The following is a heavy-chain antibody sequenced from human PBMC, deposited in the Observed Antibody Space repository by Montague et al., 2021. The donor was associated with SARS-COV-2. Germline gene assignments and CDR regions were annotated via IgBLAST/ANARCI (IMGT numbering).Heavy chain of an antibody. Sequence: SLRLSCAASGFIFSNFGMHWVRQAPGKGLEWVAVISYDGSNKYYADSVKGRFTISRDNSKNTLYLQMNSLRAEDTAVYYCASSLVWFEIDYWGQGTLVTVSS. J-gene: IGHJ4*02. CDR1: GFIFSNFG. CDR3: ASSLVWFEIDY. V-gene: IGHV3-30*03. CDR2: ISYDGSNK. D-gene: IGHD3-10*01.